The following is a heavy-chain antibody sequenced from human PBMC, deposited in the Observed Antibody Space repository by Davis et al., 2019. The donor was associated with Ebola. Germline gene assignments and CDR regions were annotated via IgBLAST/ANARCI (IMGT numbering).Heavy chain of an antibody. J-gene: IGHJ4*02. Sequence: GESLKISCAASGFTFSSYGMHWVRQAPGKGLEWVSSISSSSSYIYYADSVKGRFTISRDNAKNSLYLQMNSLRAEDTAVYYCARVPPRIGYYYFDYWGQGTLVTVSS. CDR3: ARVPPRIGYYYFDY. CDR1: GFTFSSYG. V-gene: IGHV3-21*01. CDR2: ISSSSSYI. D-gene: IGHD2-15*01.